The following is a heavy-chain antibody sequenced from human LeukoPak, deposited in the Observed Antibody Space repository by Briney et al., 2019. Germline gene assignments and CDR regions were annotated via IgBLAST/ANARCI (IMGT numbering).Heavy chain of an antibody. CDR2: IYTSGST. Sequence: SETLSLTCTVSGGSISSNYWSWIRQPAGKGLELIGRIYTSGSTTYSPSLKSRVTMSVDTSKEQFSLKLSSVTAADTAVYYCARDPGAAAGLAYYYGMDVWGHGTTVTVSS. CDR1: GGSISSNY. D-gene: IGHD6-13*01. V-gene: IGHV4-4*07. J-gene: IGHJ6*02. CDR3: ARDPGAAAGLAYYYGMDV.